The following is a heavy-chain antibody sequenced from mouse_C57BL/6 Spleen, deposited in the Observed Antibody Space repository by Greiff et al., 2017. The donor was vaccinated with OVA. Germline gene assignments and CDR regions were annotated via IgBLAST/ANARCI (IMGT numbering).Heavy chain of an antibody. J-gene: IGHJ4*01. CDR1: GFSLTSYG. Sequence: VHLVESGPGLVQPSQSLSITCTVSGFSLTSYGVHWVRQSPGKGLEWLGVIWSGGSTDYNAAFISRLSISKDNSKSQVFFKMNSLQADDTAIYYCARKGDDYDGYAMDYWGQGTSVTVSS. V-gene: IGHV2-2*01. D-gene: IGHD2-4*01. CDR3: ARKGDDYDGYAMDY. CDR2: IWSGGST.